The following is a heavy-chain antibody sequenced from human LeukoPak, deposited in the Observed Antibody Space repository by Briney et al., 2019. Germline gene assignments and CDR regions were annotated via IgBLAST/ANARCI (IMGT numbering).Heavy chain of an antibody. V-gene: IGHV3-21*01. CDR1: GFTFSSYS. J-gene: IGHJ4*02. Sequence: GGSLRLSCAASGFTFSSYSMNWVRQAPGKGLEWVSSLSSSGTYTYYADSLKGRFTISRDTAKNSLYLQMNSLRAEDTAVYYCARDRVTLVRGSFDYWGQGTLVTVSS. CDR2: LSSSGTYT. CDR3: ARDRVTLVRGSFDY. D-gene: IGHD3-10*01.